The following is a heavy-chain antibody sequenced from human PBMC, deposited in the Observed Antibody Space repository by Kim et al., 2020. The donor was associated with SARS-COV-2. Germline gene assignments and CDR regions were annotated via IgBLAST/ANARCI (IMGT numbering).Heavy chain of an antibody. J-gene: IGHJ4*02. CDR2: IKKGGSEK. Sequence: GGSLRLSCAASGFTFSSYWMTWARQAPGKGLEWVANIKKGGSEKYYVDSVKGRFTISRDDAKNSLYLQMNSLRAEDTAVYYCARLSSDWYSDYWGQGTLATVPP. D-gene: IGHD6-19*01. CDR1: GFTFSSYW. CDR3: ARLSSDWYSDY. V-gene: IGHV3-7*03.